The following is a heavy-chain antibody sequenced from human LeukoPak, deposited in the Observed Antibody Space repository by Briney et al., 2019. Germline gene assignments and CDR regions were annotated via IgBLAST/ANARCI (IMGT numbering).Heavy chain of an antibody. CDR2: IYYTGST. V-gene: IGHV4-61*05. CDR3: ARVNTYCGGDCYTLDY. D-gene: IGHD2-21*02. J-gene: IGHJ4*02. CDR1: GGSISSSSYY. Sequence: PSETLSLTCTVSGGSISSSSYYWGWIRQPPGKGLEWIGYIYYTGSTNYYNPSLKSRVTISVDTSKNQFSLKLSSVTAADTAVYYCARVNTYCGGDCYTLDYWGQGTLVTVSS.